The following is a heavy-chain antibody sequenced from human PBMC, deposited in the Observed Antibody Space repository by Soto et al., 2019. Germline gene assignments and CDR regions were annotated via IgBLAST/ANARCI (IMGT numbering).Heavy chain of an antibody. CDR3: ANDYGDNLIAY. V-gene: IGHV3-23*01. J-gene: IGHJ4*02. CDR1: GFTLGSYA. CDR2: ISGGGGAT. Sequence: PGGYLRHSWAASGFTLGSYAMSWGRQAPGKELEWVSAISGGGGATYYADSVKGRFTISXXXXXXRXQXQXNXLRAXDTAIYYCANDYGDNLIAYRGQRSLVTVSS. D-gene: IGHD4-17*01.